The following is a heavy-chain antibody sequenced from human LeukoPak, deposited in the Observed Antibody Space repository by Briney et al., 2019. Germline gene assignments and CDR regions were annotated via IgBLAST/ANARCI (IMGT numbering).Heavy chain of an antibody. J-gene: IGHJ4*02. D-gene: IGHD6-19*01. V-gene: IGHV3-23*01. CDR1: GFTFSTYA. CDR3: AKDLIWLAYYFDH. CDR2: ISGSDGGT. Sequence: PGGSLRLSCAASGFTFSTYAMSWVRQAPGKGLEWVSAISGSDGGTYYADSVRGRFAISRDNSKNTLYLQMNSLRAEDTAVYYCAKDLIWLAYYFDHWGQGTLVTASS.